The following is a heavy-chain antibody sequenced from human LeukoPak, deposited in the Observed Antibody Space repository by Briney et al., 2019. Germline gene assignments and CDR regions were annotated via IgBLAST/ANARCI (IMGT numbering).Heavy chain of an antibody. D-gene: IGHD1-1*01. CDR2: IHYTGST. CDR3: ARRQGRLDTYYFDY. CDR1: GXSISSYY. J-gene: IGHJ4*02. Sequence: PSETLSLTCTVSGXSISSYYWSWIRLPPGKGLEWIGYIHYTGSTNYNPSLKSRVTISVDTSKNQFSLKLSSVTAADTAVYYCARRQGRLDTYYFDYWGQGTLVTVSS. V-gene: IGHV4-59*12.